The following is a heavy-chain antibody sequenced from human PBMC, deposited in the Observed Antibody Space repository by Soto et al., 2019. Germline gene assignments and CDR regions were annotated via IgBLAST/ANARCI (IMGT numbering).Heavy chain of an antibody. J-gene: IGHJ3*01. V-gene: IGHV3-21*01. CDR3: ARGYCGGGGCYLRRDAFDV. CDR1: GFTFSAYH. CDR2: INPTSSHI. D-gene: IGHD2-15*01. Sequence: EVQLVESGGGLVMPGGSLRLSCAASGFTFSAYHMNWVRQAPGKGLEWVSSINPTSSHIYYADSVRGRFTISRDDSKNSVSLQMTGLRTEDAALYYCARGYCGGGGCYLRRDAFDVWGQGTMVTVSS.